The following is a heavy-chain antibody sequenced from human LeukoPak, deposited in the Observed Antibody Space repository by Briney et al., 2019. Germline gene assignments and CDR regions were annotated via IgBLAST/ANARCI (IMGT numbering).Heavy chain of an antibody. J-gene: IGHJ4*02. CDR3: AKRGVVIRVILVGFHKEAYYFDS. CDR2: ISDSGGRT. CDR1: GFTFSSYS. D-gene: IGHD3-22*01. Sequence: GGSLRLSCAASGFTFSSYSMNWVRQAPGKGLEWVAGISDSGGRTNYADSVKGRFTISRDNPKNTLYLQMNSPRAEDTAVYFCAKRGVVIRVILVGFHKEAYYFDSWGQGALVTVSS. V-gene: IGHV3-23*01.